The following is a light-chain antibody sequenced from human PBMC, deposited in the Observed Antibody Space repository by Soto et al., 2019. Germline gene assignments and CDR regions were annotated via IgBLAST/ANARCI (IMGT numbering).Light chain of an antibody. Sequence: EIVLTQSPGTLSLSPGERATLSCRASQSVSSNYFAWYQQKPGQAPRLLIHGASRRATGIPDRFSGSGSGTDVTLTISRLEPEDLAVYYCQQYGSSLSITFGQGTLLEIK. V-gene: IGKV3-20*01. CDR2: GAS. J-gene: IGKJ5*01. CDR3: QQYGSSLSIT. CDR1: QSVSSNY.